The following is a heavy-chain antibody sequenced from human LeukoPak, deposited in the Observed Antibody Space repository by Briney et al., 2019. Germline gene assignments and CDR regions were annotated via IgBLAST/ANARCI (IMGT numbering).Heavy chain of an antibody. V-gene: IGHV6-1*01. CDR2: TYYRSKWYN. D-gene: IGHD4-17*01. CDR3: AGYYGDYVGARRKDWFDP. CDR1: GDSVSSNSAA. Sequence: SQTLSLTCAISGDSVSSNSAAWNWIRQSPSRGLEWLGRTYYRSKWYNDYAVSVKGRITINPDTSKNQFSLQLNSVTPEDTAVYYCAGYYGDYVGARRKDWFDPWGQGTLVTVSS. J-gene: IGHJ5*02.